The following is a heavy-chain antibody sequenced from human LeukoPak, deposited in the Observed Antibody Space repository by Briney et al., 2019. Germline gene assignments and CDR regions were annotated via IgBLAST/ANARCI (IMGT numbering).Heavy chain of an antibody. CDR3: ARHISGATKELSAFDI. Sequence: SETLSLTCTVSGGSISSSSYYWGWIRQPPGKGLEWIGSIYYSGSTYYNPSLKSRLSISVDTSKNQFSLRLTSVTAADTAVYYCARHISGATKELSAFDIWGQGTMVNVSS. D-gene: IGHD1-20*01. CDR1: GGSISSSSYY. CDR2: IYYSGST. V-gene: IGHV4-39*01. J-gene: IGHJ3*02.